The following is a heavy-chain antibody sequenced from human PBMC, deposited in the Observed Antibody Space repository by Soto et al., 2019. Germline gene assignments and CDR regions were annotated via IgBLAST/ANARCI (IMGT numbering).Heavy chain of an antibody. Sequence: QVQLQESGPGLVKPSQTLSLTCTVSGGSISSGDYYWSWIRQPPGKGLEWIWYIYYSGSTYYNPXLKSRDTISVXXSXNXXSLKLSSVTAADTAVYYCARDQISCSGGSCYSGDYWGQGTLVTVSS. J-gene: IGHJ4*02. CDR1: GGSISSGDYY. D-gene: IGHD2-15*01. CDR2: IYYSGST. V-gene: IGHV4-30-4*01. CDR3: ARDQISCSGGSCYSGDY.